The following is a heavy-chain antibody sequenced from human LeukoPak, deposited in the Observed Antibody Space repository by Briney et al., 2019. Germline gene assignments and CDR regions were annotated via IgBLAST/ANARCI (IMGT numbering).Heavy chain of an antibody. CDR1: GGSISSYY. J-gene: IGHJ3*02. Sequence: SETLSLTCTVSGGSISSYYWSWIRQPPGKGLEWIGYIYYSGSTNYNPSLKSRVTISVDTSKNQFSLKLSSVTAADTAVYYCARSSSWGYAEAFDIWGQGTMVTVSS. D-gene: IGHD6-13*01. V-gene: IGHV4-59*01. CDR2: IYYSGST. CDR3: ARSSSWGYAEAFDI.